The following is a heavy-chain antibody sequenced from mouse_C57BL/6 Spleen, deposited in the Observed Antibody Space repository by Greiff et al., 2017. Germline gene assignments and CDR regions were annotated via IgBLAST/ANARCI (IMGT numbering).Heavy chain of an antibody. CDR2: INPSTGGT. D-gene: IGHD2-5*01. CDR3: ARLSNYGY. Sequence: EVKLMESGPELVKPGASVKISCKASGYSFTGYYMNWVKQSPEKSLEWIGEINPSTGGTTYNQKFKAKATLTVDKSSSTAYMQLKSLTSEDSAVYYCARLSNYGYWGQGTTLTVSS. J-gene: IGHJ2*01. V-gene: IGHV1-42*01. CDR1: GYSFTGYY.